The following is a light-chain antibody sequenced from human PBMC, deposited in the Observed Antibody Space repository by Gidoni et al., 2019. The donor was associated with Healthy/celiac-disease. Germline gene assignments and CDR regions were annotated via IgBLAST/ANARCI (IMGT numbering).Light chain of an antibody. CDR1: SSHIGAGYD. V-gene: IGLV1-40*01. CDR3: QSYDSSLSVLV. J-gene: IGLJ2*01. CDR2: GNS. Sequence: QSVLTQPPSVSGAPGQRVTISCPGSSSHIGAGYDVHWYQQLPGTAPKLLIYGNSNRPSGVPDRFSGSKSGTSASLAITGLQAEDEADYYCQSYDSSLSVLVFGGGTKLTVL.